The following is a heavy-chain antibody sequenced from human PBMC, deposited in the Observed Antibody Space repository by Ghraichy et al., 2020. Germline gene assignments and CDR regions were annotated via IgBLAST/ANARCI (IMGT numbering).Heavy chain of an antibody. CDR2: IKEDGSET. V-gene: IGHV3-7*01. J-gene: IGHJ5*02. D-gene: IGHD2/OR15-2a*01. CDR1: GFTFSSNW. CDR3: TRDLHYTFSS. Sequence: GGSLRLSCVASGFTFSSNWMNWVRQAPGKGLEWVANIKEDGSETYYVDSVKGRFTISRDNAKNSLYLQMISLRADDTAVYYCTRDLHYTFSSWGQGTLVTVSS.